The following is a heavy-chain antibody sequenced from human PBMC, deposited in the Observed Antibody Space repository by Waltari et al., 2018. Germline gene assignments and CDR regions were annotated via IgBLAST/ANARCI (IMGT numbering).Heavy chain of an antibody. J-gene: IGHJ4*02. Sequence: EVQLVESGGGLVQPGGSLRLSCAASGFTFSSYAMSWVRQAPGKGLEWVSAISGSGGSTYYADSVKGRFTISRDNSKNTLYLQMNSLRAEDTAVYYCAKDRGSGFLGDILTGYYLAGGSYFDYWGQGTLVTVSS. CDR3: AKDRGSGFLGDILTGYYLAGGSYFDY. V-gene: IGHV3-23*04. CDR1: GFTFSSYA. D-gene: IGHD3-9*01. CDR2: ISGSGGST.